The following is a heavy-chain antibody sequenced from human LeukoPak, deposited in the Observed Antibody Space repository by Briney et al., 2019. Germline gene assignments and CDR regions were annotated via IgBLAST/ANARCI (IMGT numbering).Heavy chain of an antibody. V-gene: IGHV4-38-2*02. CDR2: ILQSGNT. D-gene: IGHD2-15*01. CDR3: ARDNRPYCSGGTCSSNWFDP. Sequence: SETLSLTCSVSGYSISSGYYWGWIRQPPGQGLEWIGSILQSGNTYYNPSLKSRVTISVDTSKNQFSLRLTSVTAADTAVYFCARDNRPYCSGGTCSSNWFDPWGQGTLVIVSS. CDR1: GYSISSGYY. J-gene: IGHJ5*02.